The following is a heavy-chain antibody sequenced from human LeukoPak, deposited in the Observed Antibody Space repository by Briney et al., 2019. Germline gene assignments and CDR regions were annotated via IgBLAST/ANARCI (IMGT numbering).Heavy chain of an antibody. V-gene: IGHV3-23*01. J-gene: IGHJ6*03. CDR3: AKNLRDSGNYYYYMDV. D-gene: IGHD3-10*01. Sequence: GGSLRLSCAASGFTFSTHAMSWVRQAPGKGLEWVSSISGSGFTPFYADSVRGRFTISRDNSKNTLYLQMNSLRAEDTAIYYCAKNLRDSGNYYYYMDVWGKGTTVIVSS. CDR2: ISGSGFTP. CDR1: GFTFSTHA.